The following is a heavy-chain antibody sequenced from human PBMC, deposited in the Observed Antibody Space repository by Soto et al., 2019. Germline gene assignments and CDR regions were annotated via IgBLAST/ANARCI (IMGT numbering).Heavy chain of an antibody. D-gene: IGHD2-8*01. CDR1: GGSIKTGGYY. Sequence: QVQLQESGPGLVRPSQTLSLTCAVSGGSIKTGGYYWTWIRQLPGKGLEWIGYIYYSGTTWYNPSLKSRVFMSVDMSKNQFSLNLTSVTAADTAVYYCATNRGSAFYYFDSWGQGTLVTVSS. CDR2: IYYSGTT. V-gene: IGHV4-31*11. CDR3: ATNRGSAFYYFDS. J-gene: IGHJ4*02.